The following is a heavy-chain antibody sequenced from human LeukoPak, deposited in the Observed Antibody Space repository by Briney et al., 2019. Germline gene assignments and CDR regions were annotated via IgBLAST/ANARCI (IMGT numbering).Heavy chain of an antibody. J-gene: IGHJ4*02. V-gene: IGHV4-39*01. CDR2: IYYSGST. D-gene: IGHD2-15*01. CDR1: GGSISSSSYY. Sequence: PSETLSLTCTVSGGSISSSSYYWGWIRQPPGKGPEWIGSIYYSGSTYYNPSLKSRVTISVDTSKNQFSLKLSSVTAADTAVYYCARQYCSGGSCYVDYWGQGTLVTVSS. CDR3: ARQYCSGGSCYVDY.